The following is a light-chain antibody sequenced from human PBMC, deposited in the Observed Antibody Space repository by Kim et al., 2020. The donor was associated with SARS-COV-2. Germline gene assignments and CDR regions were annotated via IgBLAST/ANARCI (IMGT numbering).Light chain of an antibody. CDR1: KLGDKY. CDR3: QAWDSSTAV. V-gene: IGLV3-1*01. CDR2: QDN. J-gene: IGLJ2*01. Sequence: SYELTQPPSVSVSQGQTASITCSGNKLGDKYACWYQQKPGQSPVLVIYQDNKRPSGIPERFSGSNSGNTATLTISGTQAMDEADYYCQAWDSSTAVFGGGTKLTVL.